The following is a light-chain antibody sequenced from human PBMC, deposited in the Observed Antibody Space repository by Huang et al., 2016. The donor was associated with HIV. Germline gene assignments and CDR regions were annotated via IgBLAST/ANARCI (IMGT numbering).Light chain of an antibody. Sequence: EIVLTQSPGTLSLSPEERATLSCRASQSVSSSYLAWYQQKPGQAPRLLIYSASSRATGIPDRFSGSESGTDFTLTISRLEPEDFAVYYCQQYGNSPWTFGQGTKVEIK. J-gene: IGKJ1*01. CDR1: QSVSSSY. V-gene: IGKV3-20*01. CDR2: SAS. CDR3: QQYGNSPWT.